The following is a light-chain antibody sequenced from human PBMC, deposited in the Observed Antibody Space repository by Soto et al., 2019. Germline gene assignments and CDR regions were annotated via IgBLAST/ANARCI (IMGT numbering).Light chain of an antibody. V-gene: IGKV1-33*01. CDR1: QEISNY. CDR2: DAS. CDR3: QQYDHLPRT. Sequence: DLQMIQSPSSLSASVGDRVTITCQASQEISNYLNWYQQKPGKAPKLLIYDASNLERGVPSRFSGRGSGTDFTFTISSLQPEDFATYYCQQYDHLPRTFGRGTKXXIK. J-gene: IGKJ1*01.